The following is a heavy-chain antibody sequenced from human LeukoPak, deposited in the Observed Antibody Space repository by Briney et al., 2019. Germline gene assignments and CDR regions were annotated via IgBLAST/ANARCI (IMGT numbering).Heavy chain of an antibody. J-gene: IGHJ3*02. D-gene: IGHD3-3*01. CDR1: GGSISSYY. Sequence: PSGTLSLTCTVSGGSISSYYWSWIRQPPGKGLEWIGYIYYSGSTNYNPSLKSRVTISVDTSKNQFSLKLSSVTAADTAVYYCARRGTIFGGDAFDIWGQGTMVTVSS. V-gene: IGHV4-59*08. CDR3: ARRGTIFGGDAFDI. CDR2: IYYSGST.